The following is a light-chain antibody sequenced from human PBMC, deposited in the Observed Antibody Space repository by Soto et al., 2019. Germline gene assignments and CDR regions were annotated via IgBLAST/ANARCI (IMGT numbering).Light chain of an antibody. V-gene: IGKV3-20*01. Sequence: EVVLTQFPGTLSLSPGDRATLSCRASEVLSNNHLAWYQHKSGQSPRLLLQSPFSRAPGIPARFSGGRSGTDFILTISRLEPEDFAVYYCHHYGASEDTFGQGTKLEIK. CDR3: HHYGASEDT. CDR2: SPF. J-gene: IGKJ2*01. CDR1: EVLSNNH.